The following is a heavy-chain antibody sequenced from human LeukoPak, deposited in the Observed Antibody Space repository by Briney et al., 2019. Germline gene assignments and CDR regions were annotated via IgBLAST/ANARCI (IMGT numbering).Heavy chain of an antibody. J-gene: IGHJ5*02. Sequence: SETLSLTCAVYGGSFSGYYWSWIRQPPGKGLEWIGEINHSGSTNYNPSLKGRVTISVDTSKNQFSLKLSSVTAADTAVYYCARGRWLRFNWFDPWGQGTLVTVSS. V-gene: IGHV4-34*01. CDR3: ARGRWLRFNWFDP. CDR2: INHSGST. CDR1: GGSFSGYY. D-gene: IGHD5-12*01.